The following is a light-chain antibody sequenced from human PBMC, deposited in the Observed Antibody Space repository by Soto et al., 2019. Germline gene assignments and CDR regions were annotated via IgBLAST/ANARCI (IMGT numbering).Light chain of an antibody. CDR2: LGS. Sequence: DIVMTQSPGARPVTPGEAASISFRSSQVLRNRIRGNYLDWYLQKPGQSPQLLISLGSNRACGVPDRFSGSGSGTNFTLKISRVEAEDVGIYYCMQALQTPITFGPGTKVDIK. V-gene: IGKV2-28*01. J-gene: IGKJ3*01. CDR3: MQALQTPIT. CDR1: QVLRNRIRGNY.